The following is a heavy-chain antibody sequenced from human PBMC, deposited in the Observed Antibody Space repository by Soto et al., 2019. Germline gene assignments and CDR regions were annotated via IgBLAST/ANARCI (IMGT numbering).Heavy chain of an antibody. CDR3: ARDQGMIGTVTTD. CDR2: IIPIFGTA. V-gene: IGHV1-69*13. Sequence: SVKVSCKASGGTFSSYAISWVRQAPGQGLEWMGGIIPIFGTANYAQKFQGRVTITADESTSTVYMELSSLRSEDTAVYYCARDQGMIGTVTTDWGQGTLVTVSS. D-gene: IGHD4-17*01. CDR1: GGTFSSYA. J-gene: IGHJ4*02.